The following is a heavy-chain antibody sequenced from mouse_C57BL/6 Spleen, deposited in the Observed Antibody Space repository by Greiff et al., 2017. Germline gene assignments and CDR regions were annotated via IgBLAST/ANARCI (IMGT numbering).Heavy chain of an antibody. D-gene: IGHD1-1*01. Sequence: VQLQQPGAELVKPGASVKLSCKASGYTFTSYWMHWVKQRPGRGLEWIGRIDPNSGGTKYNEKFKSKATLTVDKPSSTAYMQLSSLTSEDSAVYYCARGTTVVATEYWYFDVWGTGTTVTVSS. CDR1: GYTFTSYW. CDR2: IDPNSGGT. J-gene: IGHJ1*03. V-gene: IGHV1-72*01. CDR3: ARGTTVVATEYWYFDV.